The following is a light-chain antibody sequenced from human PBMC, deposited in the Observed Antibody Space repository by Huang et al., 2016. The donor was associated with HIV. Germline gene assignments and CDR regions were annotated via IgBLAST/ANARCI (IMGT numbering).Light chain of an antibody. V-gene: IGKV1-5*03. CDR3: QQYNTFT. Sequence: DIQMTQSPSTLTAAIGDRVTITCRASQSVSTRWAWYQQKPGKAPRILIQEASSLESGVPSRFSGSGSGTEFTLTISSLQPDDSATYSCQQYNTFTFGPGTKVDI. CDR2: EAS. CDR1: QSVSTR. J-gene: IGKJ3*01.